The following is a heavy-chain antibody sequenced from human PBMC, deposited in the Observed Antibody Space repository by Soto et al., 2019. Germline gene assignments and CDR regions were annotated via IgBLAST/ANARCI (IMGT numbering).Heavy chain of an antibody. Sequence: QVQLVQSGPEVKKPGTSVKVSCKASGYTFDSYGFSWVRQAPGQRLEWMGWISPRNGNTHYAEKFQGRVTMTTDTSTSTAFMELRTLRSDDTAVYYCARTPTPTHGDSNKNNYLDPWGQGTLVTVSS. CDR3: ARTPTPTHGDSNKNNYLDP. D-gene: IGHD3-10*01. CDR2: ISPRNGNT. J-gene: IGHJ5*02. CDR1: GYTFDSYG. V-gene: IGHV1-18*04.